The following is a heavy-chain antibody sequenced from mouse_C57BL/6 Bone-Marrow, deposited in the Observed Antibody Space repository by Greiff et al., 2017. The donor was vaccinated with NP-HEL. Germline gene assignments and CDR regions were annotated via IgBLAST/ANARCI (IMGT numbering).Heavy chain of an antibody. V-gene: IGHV1-50*01. CDR1: GYTFTSYW. CDR2: IDPSDSYT. CDR3: ARSGDYYGSSYEDY. D-gene: IGHD1-1*01. J-gene: IGHJ2*01. Sequence: LKQPGAELVKPGASVKLSCKASGYTFTSYWMQWVKQRPGQGLEWIGEIDPSDSYTNYNQKFKGKATLTVDTSSSTAYMQLSSLTSEDSAVYYCARSGDYYGSSYEDYWGQGTTLTVSS.